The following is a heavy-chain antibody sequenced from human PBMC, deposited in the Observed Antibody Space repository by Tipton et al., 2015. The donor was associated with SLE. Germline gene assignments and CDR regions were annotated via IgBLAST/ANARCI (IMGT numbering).Heavy chain of an antibody. J-gene: IGHJ5*02. CDR2: IFYSGST. CDR1: GGSISSGSYY. CDR3: ASHDSAGRFDP. D-gene: IGHD3-22*01. Sequence: TLSLTCTVSGGSISSGSYYWGWIRQPPGKGLEWIGSIFYSGSTYYNPSLKSRVTISIDTSKNQFSMNVNSVTAADTAVYYCASHDSAGRFDPWGQGTLVTVSS. V-gene: IGHV4-39*01.